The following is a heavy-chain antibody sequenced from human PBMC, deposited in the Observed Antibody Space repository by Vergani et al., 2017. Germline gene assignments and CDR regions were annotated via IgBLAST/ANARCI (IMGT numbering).Heavy chain of an antibody. CDR1: GGSFSGYY. D-gene: IGHD1-26*01. J-gene: IGHJ3*02. CDR2: INHSGST. CDR3: AGGSIVGATGDAFDI. Sequence: QVQLQQWGAGLLKPSETLSLTCAVYGGSFSGYYWSWIRQPPGKGLEWIGEINHSGSTNYNPSLKSRVTISVDTSKNQFSLKLSSVTAADTAVYYCAGGSIVGATGDAFDIWGQGTMVTVSS. V-gene: IGHV4-34*01.